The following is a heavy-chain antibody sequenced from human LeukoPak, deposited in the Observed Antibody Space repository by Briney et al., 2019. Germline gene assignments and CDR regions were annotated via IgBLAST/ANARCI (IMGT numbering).Heavy chain of an antibody. CDR2: IYYSGST. J-gene: IGHJ5*02. CDR1: GGSISSSSYY. Sequence: SETLSLTCTVSGGSISSSSYYWGWIRQPPGKGLEWIGSIYYSGSTYYNPSLKSRVTISVDTSKNQFSLKLSSVTAADTAVYYCARGHSPRTLFLTTVTTNWFDPWGQGTLVTVSS. D-gene: IGHD4-17*01. V-gene: IGHV4-39*01. CDR3: ARGHSPRTLFLTTVTTNWFDP.